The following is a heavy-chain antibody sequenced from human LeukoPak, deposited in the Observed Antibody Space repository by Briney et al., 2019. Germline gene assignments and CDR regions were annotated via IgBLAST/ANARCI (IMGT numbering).Heavy chain of an antibody. CDR3: AKESGKFDY. CDR2: ISADGGST. CDR1: GINFADYS. Sequence: PGGSLTLSCVVSGINFADYSMHWVRQPPGKGLEWVSLISADGGSTFSADSVKGRFSISRDNSNNSLYLRMNSLRSEDTAMYYCAKESGKFDYWGQGTLVAVSS. V-gene: IGHV3-43*02. J-gene: IGHJ4*02.